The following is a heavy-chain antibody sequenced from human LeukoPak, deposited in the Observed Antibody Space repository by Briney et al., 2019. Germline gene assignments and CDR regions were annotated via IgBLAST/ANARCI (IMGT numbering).Heavy chain of an antibody. D-gene: IGHD2-2*01. CDR3: AREGGFYCSSTSCYGLDY. J-gene: IGHJ4*02. Sequence: SETLSLTCTVSGGSTSSGDYYWSWIRQPPGKGLEWIGYIYYSGSTHYNPSLKSRVTISVDTSKNQFSLKLSSVTAADTAVYYCAREGGFYCSSTSCYGLDYWGQGTLVTVSS. CDR1: GGSTSSGDYY. V-gene: IGHV4-30-4*08. CDR2: IYYSGST.